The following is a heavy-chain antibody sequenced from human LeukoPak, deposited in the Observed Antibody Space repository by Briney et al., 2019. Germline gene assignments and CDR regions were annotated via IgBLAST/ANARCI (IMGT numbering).Heavy chain of an antibody. D-gene: IGHD1-26*01. CDR1: GFTFSSYA. CDR2: ISGSGGST. V-gene: IGHV3-23*01. J-gene: IGHJ4*02. CDR3: ARDLDIFSGSYAY. Sequence: PGGSLRLSCAASGFTFSSYAMSWVRQAPGKGLEWVSAISGSGGSTYYADSVKGRFTISRDNSKDTLYLQMNSLRAEDTAVYYCARDLDIFSGSYAYWGQGTLVTVSS.